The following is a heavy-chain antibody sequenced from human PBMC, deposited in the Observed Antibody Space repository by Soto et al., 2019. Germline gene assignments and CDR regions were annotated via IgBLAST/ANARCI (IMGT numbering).Heavy chain of an antibody. CDR3: AREYTAWPLAYGLDV. Sequence: GESLNISCVGSGFDVTANCIRWVRLAPGKGLDWVSYISSSSSTIYYADSVKGRFTISRDNAKNSLYLQMNSLRAEDTAVYYCAREYTAWPLAYGLDVWGQGTTVTVSS. D-gene: IGHD2-2*02. CDR2: ISSSSSTI. CDR1: GFDVTANC. J-gene: IGHJ6*02. V-gene: IGHV3-48*01.